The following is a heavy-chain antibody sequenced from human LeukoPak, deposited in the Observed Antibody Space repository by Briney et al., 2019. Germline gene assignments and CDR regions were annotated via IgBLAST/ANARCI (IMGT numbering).Heavy chain of an antibody. J-gene: IGHJ5*02. CDR1: GFTVSSSY. Sequence: GGSLRLSCTASGFTVSSSYMSWVRQAPGKGLEWVSVIYSDTRTYYADSVKGRFTISSDNSKNTLYLQMNSLRAEDTAVYYCARVSIVGATSWFDPWGQGTLVTVSS. D-gene: IGHD1-26*01. CDR2: IYSDTRT. V-gene: IGHV3-53*01. CDR3: ARVSIVGATSWFDP.